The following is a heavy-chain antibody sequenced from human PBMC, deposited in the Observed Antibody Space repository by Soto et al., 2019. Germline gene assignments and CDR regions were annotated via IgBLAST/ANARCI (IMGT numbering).Heavy chain of an antibody. Sequence: GGSLILSCAASGFTVSSNYMSWVRQAPGKGLEWVSVIYSGGSTYYADSVKGRFTISRHNSKNTLYLQMNSLRAEDTAVYYCARANFGVVINRAYYYMDVWGKGTTVTVSS. CDR2: IYSGGST. CDR1: GFTVSSNY. J-gene: IGHJ6*03. D-gene: IGHD3-3*01. CDR3: ARANFGVVINRAYYYMDV. V-gene: IGHV3-53*04.